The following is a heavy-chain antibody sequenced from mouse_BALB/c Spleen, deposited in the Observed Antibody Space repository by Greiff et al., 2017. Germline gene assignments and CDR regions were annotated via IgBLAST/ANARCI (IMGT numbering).Heavy chain of an antibody. V-gene: IGHV5-6-4*01. CDR3: TRDSPFDY. CDR2: ISSGGSYT. J-gene: IGHJ2*01. Sequence: EVKLQESGGGLVKPGGSLKLSCAASGFTFSSYTMSWVRQTPEKRLEWVATISSGGSYTYYPDSVKGRFTISRDNAKNTLYLQISSLKSEDTAMYYYTRDSPFDYWGQGTTLTVSS. CDR1: GFTFSSYT.